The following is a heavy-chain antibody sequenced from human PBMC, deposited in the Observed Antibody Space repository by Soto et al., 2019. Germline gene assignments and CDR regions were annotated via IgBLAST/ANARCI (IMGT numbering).Heavy chain of an antibody. CDR1: GYTFTGYY. V-gene: IGHV1-2*04. CDR2: INPNSGGT. Sequence: RASVKVSCKASGYTFTGYYMHWVRQAPGQGLEWMGWINPNSGGTNYAQKFQGWVTMTRDTSISTTYMELSRLRSDDTAVYYCARDGSSDAFDIWGQGTMVTVSS. D-gene: IGHD6-13*01. J-gene: IGHJ3*02. CDR3: ARDGSSDAFDI.